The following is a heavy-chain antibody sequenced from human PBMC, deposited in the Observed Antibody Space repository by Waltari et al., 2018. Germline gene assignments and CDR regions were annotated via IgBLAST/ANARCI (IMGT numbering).Heavy chain of an antibody. CDR1: GDSISSSTYY. J-gene: IGHJ4*02. CDR3: TRARGVAGPTGY. Sequence: QLQLQESGPGLVKPSETLSLTCTVSGDSISSSTYYWGWIRQPPGKGLEGIGSLYSSGSTYSNPSLKSLVTISADMSKNQFSLKLKSVSAADTAVYYCTRARGVAGPTGYWGQGILVTVSS. V-gene: IGHV4-39*07. D-gene: IGHD6-19*01. CDR2: LYSSGST.